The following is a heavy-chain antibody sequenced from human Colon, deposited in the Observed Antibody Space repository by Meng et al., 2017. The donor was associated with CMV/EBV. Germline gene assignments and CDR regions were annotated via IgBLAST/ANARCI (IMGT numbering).Heavy chain of an antibody. V-gene: IGHV3-23*01. CDR1: GITLSNYA. Sequence: GGSLRLSCAASGITLSNYAMSWVRQAPGKGLEWVSRISGSGYSADYADSVKGRFTISRDNSKNTLFLQMNSLRVEDTAVYYCAKGLSASQYYFDSWGQGTLVTVS. CDR3: AKGLSASQYYFDS. D-gene: IGHD3-16*01. CDR2: ISGSGYSA. J-gene: IGHJ4*02.